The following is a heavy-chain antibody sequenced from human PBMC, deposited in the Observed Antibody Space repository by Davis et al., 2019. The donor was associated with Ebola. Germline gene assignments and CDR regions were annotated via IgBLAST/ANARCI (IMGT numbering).Heavy chain of an antibody. CDR2: IKQDGSEK. V-gene: IGHV3-7*03. CDR1: GFTFSSYW. D-gene: IGHD3-16*01. J-gene: IGHJ6*02. Sequence: PGGSLRLSCAASGFTFSSYWMSWVRQAPGKGLEWVANIKQDGSEKYYVDSVKGRFTISRDNSKNSLYLQMNSLRTEDTALYYCAKDPWGYYYYGMDVWGQGTTVTVSS. CDR3: AKDPWGYYYYGMDV.